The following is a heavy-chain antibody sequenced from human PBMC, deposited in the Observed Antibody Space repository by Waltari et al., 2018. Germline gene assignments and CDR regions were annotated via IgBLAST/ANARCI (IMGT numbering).Heavy chain of an antibody. CDR1: GFRFSSYW. CDR3: ARDSTRRFDY. CDR2: INEDGSEK. J-gene: IGHJ4*02. D-gene: IGHD6-6*01. Sequence: EVQLVESGGGLVQPGGSLRLSWAAAGFRFSSYWMTWCRQAPGKGLEWVASINEDGSEKQYVDSVKGRFTISRDNAKNSLYLQMNSLRADDTAVYYCARDSTRRFDYWGQGTLVTVSS. V-gene: IGHV3-7*01.